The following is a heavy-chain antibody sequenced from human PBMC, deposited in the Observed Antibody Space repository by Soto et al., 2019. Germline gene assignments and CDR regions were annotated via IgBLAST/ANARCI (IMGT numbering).Heavy chain of an antibody. J-gene: IGHJ5*02. CDR3: ARGDYDYIWGSYRSGGWFDP. CDR1: GFTFSDYY. Sequence: QVQLVESGGGLVKPGGSLRLSCAASGFTFSDYYMSWIRQAPGKGLEWVSYISSSGSTIYYADSVKGRFTISRDNAKNSLYLQMNSLRAEDTAVYYCARGDYDYIWGSYRSGGWFDPWGQGTLVTVSS. V-gene: IGHV3-11*01. CDR2: ISSSGSTI. D-gene: IGHD3-16*02.